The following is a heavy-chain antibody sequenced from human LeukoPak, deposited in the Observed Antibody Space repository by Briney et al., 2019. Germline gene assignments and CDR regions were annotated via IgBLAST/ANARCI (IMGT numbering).Heavy chain of an antibody. D-gene: IGHD5-24*01. J-gene: IGHJ4*02. Sequence: PWGSLRLSCAASGFIVSTKYMSWVRQAPGKGLEWVSVIYSDGSTSYADSVKGRFTISRDNSKNMLYLQMNSLRAEDTAVYYCVRDDGCSPYDYWGQGTLVTVSS. CDR3: VRDDGCSPYDY. V-gene: IGHV3-53*01. CDR1: GFIVSTKY. CDR2: IYSDGST.